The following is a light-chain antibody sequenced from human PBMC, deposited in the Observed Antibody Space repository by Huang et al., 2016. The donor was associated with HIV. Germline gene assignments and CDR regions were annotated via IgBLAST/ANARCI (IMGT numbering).Light chain of an antibody. CDR1: QSLLHSNGYNY. CDR2: FGS. CDR3: MQALETPIT. J-gene: IGKJ5*01. V-gene: IGKV2-28*01. Sequence: DIVMTQSPLSLPVTPGEPASISCKSSQSLLHSNGYNYLDWYLQKPGQSPQLLISFGSNRASGVPDRFSGSGSGTDFTLKISRVEADDVGVYYCMQALETPITFGQGTRLEIK.